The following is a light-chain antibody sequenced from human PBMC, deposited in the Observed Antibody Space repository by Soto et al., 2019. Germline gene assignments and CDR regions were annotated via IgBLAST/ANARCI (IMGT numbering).Light chain of an antibody. V-gene: IGKV3-20*01. CDR3: QQYQTSGGGT. J-gene: IGKJ4*01. Sequence: IVLSLSPGTLSLSKGERATLSCRASQSVGSGYLAWYQQKLGQPPRLLIFDAPSRATDIPDRFSGSGSGTDFTLTISRLEPEDFAVYFCQQYQTSGGGTFGGGTKVDIK. CDR1: QSVGSGY. CDR2: DAP.